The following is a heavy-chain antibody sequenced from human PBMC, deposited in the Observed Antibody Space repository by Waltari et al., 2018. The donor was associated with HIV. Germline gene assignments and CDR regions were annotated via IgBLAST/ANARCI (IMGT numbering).Heavy chain of an antibody. J-gene: IGHJ4*02. CDR3: VALTTVTGTIDN. D-gene: IGHD6-19*01. Sequence: QLQPQESGPALVKPSETLSLTCTVSTVDITHSYYWGWVRQFPGTGLEWLGTIYSNGFTNYAPSLKTRGALSVDTSKNQFSVRLTAVTAADTSLYFCVALTTVTGTIDNWGQGTLVSISS. V-gene: IGHV4-39*01. CDR1: TVDITHSYY. CDR2: IYSNGFT.